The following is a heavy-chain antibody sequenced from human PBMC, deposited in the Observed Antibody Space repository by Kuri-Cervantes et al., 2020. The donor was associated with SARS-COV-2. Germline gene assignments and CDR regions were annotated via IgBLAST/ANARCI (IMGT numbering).Heavy chain of an antibody. CDR3: ARVGIVVVPAAIPSGALDI. J-gene: IGHJ3*02. CDR1: GYTFTGYY. CDR2: INPNSGGT. D-gene: IGHD2-2*02. V-gene: IGHV1-2*02. Sequence: ASVKVSCKASGYTFTGYYMHWVRQAPGQGLEWMGWINPNSGGTNYAQKFQGRVTMTRGTSISTAYMELSRLRSDDTAVYYCARVGIVVVPAAIPSGALDIWGQGTMVTVSS.